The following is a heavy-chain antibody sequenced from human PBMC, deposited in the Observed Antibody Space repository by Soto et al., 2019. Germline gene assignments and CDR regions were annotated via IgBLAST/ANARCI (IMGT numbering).Heavy chain of an antibody. CDR2: IIPSGGTA. V-gene: IGHV1-69*13. Sequence: SVKVSCKASGYTFTSYYMHWVRQAPGQGLEWMGGIIPSGGTANYAQKFQGRVTITADASTSTAYMELSSLRSEDTAVYYCASQADSSSWYRNYYYGMDVWGQGTTVTVSS. CDR1: GYTFTSYY. CDR3: ASQADSSSWYRNYYYGMDV. J-gene: IGHJ6*02. D-gene: IGHD6-13*01.